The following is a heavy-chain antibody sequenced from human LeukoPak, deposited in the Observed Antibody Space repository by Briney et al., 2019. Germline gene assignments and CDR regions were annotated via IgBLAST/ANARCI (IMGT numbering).Heavy chain of an antibody. CDR3: ARDRRPRAVAGAYISYGMDV. D-gene: IGHD6-19*01. CDR1: GGSTNNYF. J-gene: IGHJ6*02. V-gene: IGHV4-4*07. Sequence: SETLSLTCSVSGGSTNNYFWSWIRQSAGKGLEWIGRVNPYGTSNYNPSLKSQVTMSVDTSKNLVSLRLTSLTAADTAVYYCARDRRPRAVAGAYISYGMDVWGQGTTVTVSS. CDR2: VNPYGTS.